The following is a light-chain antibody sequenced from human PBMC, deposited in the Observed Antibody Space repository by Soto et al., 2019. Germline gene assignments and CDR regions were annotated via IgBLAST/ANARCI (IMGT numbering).Light chain of an antibody. CDR3: QQYGSSPPLT. Sequence: EIVLTQSPGTLSSSPGERATLSCRASQSVSNRYLAWYQQKPGQAPRLLIYGASSRATGIPDRFSGSGSGTDFTLIICRLEPEDFAVYYCQQYGSSPPLTFGGGTKVEIK. V-gene: IGKV3-20*01. CDR2: GAS. CDR1: QSVSNRY. J-gene: IGKJ4*01.